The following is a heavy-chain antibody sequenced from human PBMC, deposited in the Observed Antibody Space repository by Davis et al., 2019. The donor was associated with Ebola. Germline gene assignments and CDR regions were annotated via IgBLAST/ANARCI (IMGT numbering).Heavy chain of an antibody. V-gene: IGHV3-48*04. CDR3: ASGGYFDPD. D-gene: IGHD3-9*01. Sequence: GESLKISCAASGFTFSSYAMHWVRQAPGKGLEWVSYISSSGSTIYYADSVKGRFTISRDNAKNSLYLQMNSLRAEDTAVYYCASGGYFDPDWGQGTLVTVSS. J-gene: IGHJ4*02. CDR1: GFTFSSYA. CDR2: ISSSGSTI.